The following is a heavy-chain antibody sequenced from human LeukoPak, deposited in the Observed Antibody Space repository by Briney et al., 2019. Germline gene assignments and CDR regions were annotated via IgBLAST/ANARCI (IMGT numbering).Heavy chain of an antibody. J-gene: IGHJ6*02. Sequence: SETLSLTCTVSGGSISSSSYYWGWIRQPPGKGLEWIGSIYYSGSTYYNPSLKSRVTISVDTSKNQFSLKLSSVTAADTAVYYCARSRKYTSGKVGGIPAGPPTYYYYYGMDVWGQGTTVTVSS. D-gene: IGHD2-21*01. CDR1: GGSISSSSYY. CDR2: IYYSGST. V-gene: IGHV4-39*01. CDR3: ARSRKYTSGKVGGIPAGPPTYYYYYGMDV.